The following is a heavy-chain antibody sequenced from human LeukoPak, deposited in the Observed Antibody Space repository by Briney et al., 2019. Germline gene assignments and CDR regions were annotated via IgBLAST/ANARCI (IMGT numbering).Heavy chain of an antibody. V-gene: IGHV4-34*01. Sequence: SETLSLTCAVYGGSFSGYYWSWIRQPPGKGLEWIGEINHSGSTNYNPSLKSRVIISVDTSKNQFSLKLSSVTAADTAVYYCARGLRWLVPFDYWGQGTLVTVSS. CDR1: GGSFSGYY. D-gene: IGHD6-19*01. J-gene: IGHJ4*02. CDR3: ARGLRWLVPFDY. CDR2: INHSGST.